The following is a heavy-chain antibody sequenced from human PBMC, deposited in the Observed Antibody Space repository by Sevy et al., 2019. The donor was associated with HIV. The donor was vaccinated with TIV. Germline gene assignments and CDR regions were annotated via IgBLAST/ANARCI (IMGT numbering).Heavy chain of an antibody. Sequence: KQSQTLSLTCAISGDSVSSNSAAWNWIRQSPSRGLEWLGRTYYRSKWYNDYAVSVKSRITINPDTSKNQFSLQLNSVTPEDTAVYYCARDPSTPYNWNDEYDYYFDYWSQGTLVTVSS. J-gene: IGHJ4*02. CDR3: ARDPSTPYNWNDEYDYYFDY. CDR1: GDSVSSNSAA. V-gene: IGHV6-1*01. D-gene: IGHD1-1*01. CDR2: TYYRSKWYN.